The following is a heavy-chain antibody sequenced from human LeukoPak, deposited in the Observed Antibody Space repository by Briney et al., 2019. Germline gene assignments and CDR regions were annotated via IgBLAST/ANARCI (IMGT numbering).Heavy chain of an antibody. CDR3: GRDFDYYDSSGF. CDR1: GYTFATYG. V-gene: IGHV1-18*01. CDR2: ISAQNGNT. J-gene: IGHJ4*02. Sequence: VASVKVSCKASGYTFATYGISWVRQAPGQGLEWMGWISAQNGNTNYAPKFQDRITMTTHTSTSTAYMELRSLRSDDTAVYYCGRDFDYYDSSGFWGQGTLVTVSS. D-gene: IGHD3-22*01.